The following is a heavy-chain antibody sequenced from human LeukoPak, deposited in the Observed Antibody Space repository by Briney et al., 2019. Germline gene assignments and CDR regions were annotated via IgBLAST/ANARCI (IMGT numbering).Heavy chain of an antibody. Sequence: ASVEVSCKASGYTFTGYYIHWVRQAPGQGLEWMGWINPNSGGTNYAQNFQGSITMTRDTSISTAYMELSRLRSDDTAVYYCATTRRYYYDSSGPDAFDLWGQGTMVTVSS. D-gene: IGHD3-22*01. J-gene: IGHJ3*01. CDR3: ATTRRYYYDSSGPDAFDL. V-gene: IGHV1-2*02. CDR2: INPNSGGT. CDR1: GYTFTGYY.